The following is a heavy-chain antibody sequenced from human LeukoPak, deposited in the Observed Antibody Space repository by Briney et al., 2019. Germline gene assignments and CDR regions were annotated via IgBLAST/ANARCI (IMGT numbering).Heavy chain of an antibody. D-gene: IGHD6-19*01. Sequence: PGGSLRLSCAASGFTVSSNYMSWVRQAPGKGLEWVSVIYSGGSTYYADSVRGRFTISRDNSKNTPYLQMNSLRAEDTAVYYCAREEQWLVIDYWGQGTLVTVSS. J-gene: IGHJ4*02. V-gene: IGHV3-66*02. CDR1: GFTVSSNY. CDR2: IYSGGST. CDR3: AREEQWLVIDY.